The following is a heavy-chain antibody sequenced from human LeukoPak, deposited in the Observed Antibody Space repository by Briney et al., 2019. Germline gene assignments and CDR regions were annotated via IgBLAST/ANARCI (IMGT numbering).Heavy chain of an antibody. Sequence: GGSLRLSCAASGFTVSSNYMSWVRQAPGKGLEWVSVIYSGGSTYYADSVKGRFTISRHNSKNTLYLQMNSLRAENTAVYYCARDRRYSSSWYLTDYYYYGIDVWGQGTTVTVSS. CDR1: GFTVSSNY. J-gene: IGHJ6*02. CDR2: IYSGGST. V-gene: IGHV3-53*04. CDR3: ARDRRYSSSWYLTDYYYYGIDV. D-gene: IGHD6-13*01.